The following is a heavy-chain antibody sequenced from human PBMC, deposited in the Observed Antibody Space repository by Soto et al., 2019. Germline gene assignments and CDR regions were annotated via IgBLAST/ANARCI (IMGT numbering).Heavy chain of an antibody. Sequence: SETLSLTCAVYGGSFSGYYWSWIRQPPGKGLEWIGEINHSGSTNYNPPLKSRVTISVDTSKNQFSLKLSSVTAADTAVYYCARGRYYDSSGYYYMDAFDIWGQGTMVTVSS. V-gene: IGHV4-34*01. J-gene: IGHJ3*02. CDR3: ARGRYYDSSGYYYMDAFDI. D-gene: IGHD3-22*01. CDR2: INHSGST. CDR1: GGSFSGYY.